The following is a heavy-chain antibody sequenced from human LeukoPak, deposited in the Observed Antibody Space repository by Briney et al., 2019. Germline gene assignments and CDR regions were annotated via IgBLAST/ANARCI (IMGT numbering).Heavy chain of an antibody. J-gene: IGHJ6*02. V-gene: IGHV6-1*01. Sequence: SQTLSLTCAISGDSVSSNSAAWNWIRQSPSRGLEWLGRTYYRSKWYNDYAVSVKSRITINPDTSKNQFSLQLNSVTPEDTAVYYCARAPYYYGSGSYYSVNYYYYYGMDVWGQGTTVTVSS. D-gene: IGHD3-10*01. CDR1: GDSVSSNSAA. CDR3: ARAPYYYGSGSYYSVNYYYYYGMDV. CDR2: TYYRSKWYN.